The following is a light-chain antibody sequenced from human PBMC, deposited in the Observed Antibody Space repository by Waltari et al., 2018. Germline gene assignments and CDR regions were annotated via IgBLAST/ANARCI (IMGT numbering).Light chain of an antibody. CDR2: GAS. J-gene: IGKJ2*01. CDR3: QQYGSSVMYT. CDR1: HSLTNKY. Sequence: EIVLTQSPGTLSLSPGERATLSCRASHSLTNKYLVWYQQKPGQSPRLLIYGASNRAAGIPDRFSGSGSGTDFTLTISRLEPEDSAVYYCQQYGSSVMYTFGQGTKLEIK. V-gene: IGKV3-20*01.